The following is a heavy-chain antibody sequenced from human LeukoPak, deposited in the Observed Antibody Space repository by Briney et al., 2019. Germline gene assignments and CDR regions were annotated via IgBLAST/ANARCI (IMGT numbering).Heavy chain of an antibody. Sequence: GASVKVSCKVSGYTLTELSMHWVRQAPGKGLEWMGGFDPEDGETIYAQKFQGRVIMTEDTSTDTAYMELSSLRSEDTAVYYCATDLGGSYGVTSFDYWGQGTLVTVSS. CDR1: GYTLTELS. V-gene: IGHV1-24*01. D-gene: IGHD1-26*01. CDR2: FDPEDGET. J-gene: IGHJ4*02. CDR3: ATDLGGSYGVTSFDY.